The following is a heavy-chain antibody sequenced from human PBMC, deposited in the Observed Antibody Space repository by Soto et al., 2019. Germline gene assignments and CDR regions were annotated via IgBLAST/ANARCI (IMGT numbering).Heavy chain of an antibody. CDR1: GFTFSTYA. Sequence: EVQLLESGGGLVQPGGSLRLSCAASGFTFSTYAMTWVRQAPGKGLEWVSAISGSGGSTYYADSVKGRFTISRDNSKNTLYLQMNSLRAEDTAVYYCAKVGSRNYYYYYMDVWSKGTTVTVSS. CDR2: ISGSGGST. D-gene: IGHD3-16*01. CDR3: AKVGSRNYYYYYMDV. J-gene: IGHJ6*03. V-gene: IGHV3-23*01.